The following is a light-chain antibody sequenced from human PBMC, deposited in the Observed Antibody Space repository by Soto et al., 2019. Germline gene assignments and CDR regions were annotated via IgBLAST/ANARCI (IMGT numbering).Light chain of an antibody. Sequence: EIVLTQSPGSLSLSPGDRATLSCRASQSVGGNVAWYQQIPGQPPKLLIFGASSRATGIADKFSGSVSGTDFTLTIRRLEPADFALYYCQHYGDAPITFGQGTRLEIK. CDR2: GAS. J-gene: IGKJ5*01. CDR3: QHYGDAPIT. CDR1: QSVGGN. V-gene: IGKV3-20*01.